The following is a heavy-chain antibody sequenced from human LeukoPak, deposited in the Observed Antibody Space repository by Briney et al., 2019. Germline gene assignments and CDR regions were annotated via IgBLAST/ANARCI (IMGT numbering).Heavy chain of an antibody. J-gene: IGHJ2*01. V-gene: IGHV4-59*01. CDR2: IYYTGST. CDR1: GGSISSYY. Sequence: MTSETLSLTCTVSGGSISSYYWNWIRQPPEKGLEWIGHIYYTGSTNYNPSLKSRLTISVDTSKNQFSLKLSSVTAADTAVYYCARDEGWYFDLWGRGTLVTVSS. CDR3: ARDEGWYFDL.